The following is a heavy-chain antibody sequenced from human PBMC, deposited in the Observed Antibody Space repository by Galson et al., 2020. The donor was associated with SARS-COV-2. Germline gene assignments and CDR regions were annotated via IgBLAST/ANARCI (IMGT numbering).Heavy chain of an antibody. V-gene: IGHV3-33*08. D-gene: IGHD6-19*01. CDR2: IWFDGSDQ. J-gene: IGHJ4*02. CDR1: GFTFSSYA. Sequence: GESLKISCAASGFTFSSYAMHWVRQAPGKGLEWVAQIWFDGSDQSYADPVQGRFTVSRDNSKSTVYLQMNNLTPEDTAVYFCARDGQSSSGWAFDYWGQGTLVTVSS. CDR3: ARDGQSSSGWAFDY.